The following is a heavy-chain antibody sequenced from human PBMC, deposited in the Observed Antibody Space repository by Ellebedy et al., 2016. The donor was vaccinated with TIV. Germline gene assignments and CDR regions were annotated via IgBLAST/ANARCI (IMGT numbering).Heavy chain of an antibody. Sequence: GESLKIPCAASGFTFSSYWMHWVRQAPGKGLVWVSRINSDWSSTSNADSVKGRFTISRENAKNALFLQMDGLRVDDSAVYYCVGFGVFNLWGQGAPVTVSS. CDR1: GFTFSSYW. V-gene: IGHV3-74*01. J-gene: IGHJ5*02. CDR3: VGFGVFNL. D-gene: IGHD3-3*01. CDR2: INSDWSST.